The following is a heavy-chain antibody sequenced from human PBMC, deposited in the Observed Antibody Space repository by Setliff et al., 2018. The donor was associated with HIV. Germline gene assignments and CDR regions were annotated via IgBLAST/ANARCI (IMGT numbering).Heavy chain of an antibody. CDR2: ILYGGTT. D-gene: IGHD2-8*01. CDR1: GGSVDSRDYY. J-gene: IGHJ3*02. V-gene: IGHV4-39*01. Sequence: SETLSLTCAVSGGSVDSRDYYWGWIRQPPGMGLEWIGNILYGGTTYYTPSLKSRVSISVDTSRNQFSLRLNSVTAADTAVYYCARPTTGLGGGAAFDIWGQGTMVTVSS. CDR3: ARPTTGLGGGAAFDI.